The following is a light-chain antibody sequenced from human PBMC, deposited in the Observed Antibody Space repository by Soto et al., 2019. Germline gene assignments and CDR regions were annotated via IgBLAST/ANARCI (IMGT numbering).Light chain of an antibody. V-gene: IGLV1-44*01. Sequence: QPVLTQPPSASGTPGQRVTISCSGSRSNIGTNSVSWYQQLPRTAPKLLIYSNNQRPSGVPDRFSGSKSGTSASLAISGLQSEDEADYYCAVWDDSLHGVVFGGGTKLTVL. J-gene: IGLJ2*01. CDR2: SNN. CDR3: AVWDDSLHGVV. CDR1: RSNIGTNS.